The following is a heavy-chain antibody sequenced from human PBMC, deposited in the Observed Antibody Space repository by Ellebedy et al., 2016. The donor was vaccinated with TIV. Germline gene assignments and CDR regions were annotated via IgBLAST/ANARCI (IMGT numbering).Heavy chain of an antibody. CDR1: AFTSSSYW. Sequence: PGGSLRLTCAASAFTSSSYWLSWVRQAPGKGLEWVANIKQDGIEKYYVDSVKGRFTISRDNAKNSLDLQMNSLRAEKTAVYYCARVYDSIDYWGQGNLVTVSS. CDR2: IKQDGIEK. J-gene: IGHJ4*02. CDR3: ARVYDSIDY. V-gene: IGHV3-7*01. D-gene: IGHD3-22*01.